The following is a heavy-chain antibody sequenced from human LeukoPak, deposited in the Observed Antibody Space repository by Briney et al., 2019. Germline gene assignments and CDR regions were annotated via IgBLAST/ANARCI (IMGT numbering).Heavy chain of an antibody. CDR3: ARDSGSYARGAFDI. Sequence: MPSETLSLTCTVSGGSISSYYWSWIRQPPGKGLEWIGEGNHSGGTKYNPSLKSRVTISADSSKNQFSLKLSSVTAADTAVYYCARDSGSYARGAFDIWGQGTMVTVSS. V-gene: IGHV4-34*01. J-gene: IGHJ3*02. D-gene: IGHD1-26*01. CDR2: GNHSGGT. CDR1: GGSISSYY.